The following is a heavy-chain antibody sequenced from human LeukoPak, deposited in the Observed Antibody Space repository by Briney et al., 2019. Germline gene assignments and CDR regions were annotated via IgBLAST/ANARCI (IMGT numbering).Heavy chain of an antibody. V-gene: IGHV4-39*07. J-gene: IGHJ4*02. D-gene: IGHD3-22*01. Sequence: PSETLSLTCTVSGGSISSSSYYWGWIRQPPGKGLEWIGSIYYSGSTYYNPSLKSRVTISVDTSKNQFSLKLSSVTAADTAVYYCARRRALGLLRGYYFDYWGQGTLVTVSS. CDR2: IYYSGST. CDR1: GGSISSSSYY. CDR3: ARRRALGLLRGYYFDY.